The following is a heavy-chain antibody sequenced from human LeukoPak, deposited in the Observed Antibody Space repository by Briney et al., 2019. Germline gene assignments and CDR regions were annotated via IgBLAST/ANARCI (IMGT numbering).Heavy chain of an antibody. V-gene: IGHV3-21*04. CDR2: ISYTGTYI. J-gene: IGHJ4*02. Sequence: GSLRLSCAASAFSLSAYNMNWVRQAPGKGLEWVSSISYTGTYIYYADSVKGRFTISRDNAQNSLYLQMNSLRAEDTAIYYCVRDRGTYRPIDYWGQGTLVTVSS. D-gene: IGHD1-26*01. CDR3: VRDRGTYRPIDY. CDR1: AFSLSAYN.